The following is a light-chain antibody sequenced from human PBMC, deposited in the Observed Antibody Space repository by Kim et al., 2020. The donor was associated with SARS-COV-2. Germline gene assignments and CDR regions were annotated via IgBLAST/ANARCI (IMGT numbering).Light chain of an antibody. J-gene: IGLJ3*02. CDR3: CSYAGVRTLV. V-gene: IGLV2-23*02. CDR1: SSDVGGYDL. Sequence: QSALTQPASVSGSLGQSITISCTGTSSDVGGYDLVSWYQQHPGKSPKLLISKVYERPSGVSNRFSGSKSANTASLTISGLQTEDEADYFCCSYAGVRTLVFGGGTQLTVL. CDR2: KVY.